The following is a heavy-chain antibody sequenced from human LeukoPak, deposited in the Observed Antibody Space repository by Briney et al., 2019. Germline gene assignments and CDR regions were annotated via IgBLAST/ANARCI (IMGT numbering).Heavy chain of an antibody. CDR2: MSGSGGST. Sequence: PGGSLGLSCAASGFTFSSYAMSWVRQAPGKGLEWASAMSGSGGSTYYADSVKGRFTISRDNSKNTLYLQMNSLRAEDTAVYYCAKDQGGPFDYWGQGTLVTVSS. J-gene: IGHJ4*02. CDR1: GFTFSSYA. V-gene: IGHV3-23*01. CDR3: AKDQGGPFDY.